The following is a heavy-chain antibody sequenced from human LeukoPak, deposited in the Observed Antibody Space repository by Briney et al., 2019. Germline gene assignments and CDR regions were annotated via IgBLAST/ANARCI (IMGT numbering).Heavy chain of an antibody. CDR3: ARADSSGWSHYYYYGMDV. CDR1: GGSISSYY. D-gene: IGHD6-19*01. Sequence: KSSETLSLTCTVSGGSISSYYWSWIRQPAGKGLEWIGRIYTSGSTNYNPSLKSRVTISVDTSKNQFSLKLSSVTAADTAVYYCARADSSGWSHYYYYGMDVWGQGTTVTVSS. J-gene: IGHJ6*02. V-gene: IGHV4-4*07. CDR2: IYTSGST.